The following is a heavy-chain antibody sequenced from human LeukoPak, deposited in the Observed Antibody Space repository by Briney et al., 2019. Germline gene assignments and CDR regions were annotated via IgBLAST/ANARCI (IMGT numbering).Heavy chain of an antibody. CDR1: GGSFSSYA. CDR2: SIIILGIA. J-gene: IGHJ5*02. Sequence: SVKLSCKASGGSFSSYAISWGRHAHGPGHELEGRSIIILGIANYAQKFQGRVTITADKSTSTAYMEPRTLRSEDTAVYYYARVSQDGFDPCGQGPLVIVSS. D-gene: IGHD2-15*01. V-gene: IGHV1-69*04. CDR3: ARVSQDGFDP.